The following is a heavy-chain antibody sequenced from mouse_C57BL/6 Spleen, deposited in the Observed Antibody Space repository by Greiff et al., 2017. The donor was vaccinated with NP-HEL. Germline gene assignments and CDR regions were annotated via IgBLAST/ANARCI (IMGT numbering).Heavy chain of an antibody. Sequence: EVMLVESGGGLVKPGGSLKLSCAASGFTFSDYGLHWVRQAPEKGLEWVAYISSGSSTIYYADTVKGRFTISRDNAKNTLFLQMTSLRSEDTAMYYCARNWDLWYFDVWGTGTTVTVSS. J-gene: IGHJ1*03. CDR2: ISSGSSTI. CDR3: ARNWDLWYFDV. D-gene: IGHD4-1*01. CDR1: GFTFSDYG. V-gene: IGHV5-17*01.